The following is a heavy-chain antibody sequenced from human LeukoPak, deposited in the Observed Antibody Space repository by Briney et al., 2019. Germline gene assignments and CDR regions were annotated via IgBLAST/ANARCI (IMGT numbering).Heavy chain of an antibody. Sequence: GGSLRLSCVVSGFPFSSYAMSWVREAPGKGLEWVSGISGSGDDTYYAASVKGRFIVSRDTSKNTLYLQMNSLRAEDTAVYYCAKDPLNTVMVSPTFDYWGQGTLVTVSS. J-gene: IGHJ4*02. CDR2: ISGSGDDT. V-gene: IGHV3-23*01. CDR3: AKDPLNTVMVSPTFDY. D-gene: IGHD5-18*01. CDR1: GFPFSSYA.